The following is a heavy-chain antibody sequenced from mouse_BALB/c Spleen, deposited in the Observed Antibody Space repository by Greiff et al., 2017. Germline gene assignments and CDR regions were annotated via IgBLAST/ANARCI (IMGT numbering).Heavy chain of an antibody. CDR3: ARHYDYDGGFDY. CDR1: GYAFTSYN. Sequence: EVKLMESEPELVKPGASVKVSCKASGYAFTSYNMYWVKQSHGKSLEWIGYIDPYNGGTSYNQKFKGKATLTVDKSSSTAYMHLNSLTSEDSAVYYCARHYDYDGGFDYWGQGTTLTVSS. J-gene: IGHJ2*01. CDR2: IDPYNGGT. D-gene: IGHD2-4*01. V-gene: IGHV1S135*01.